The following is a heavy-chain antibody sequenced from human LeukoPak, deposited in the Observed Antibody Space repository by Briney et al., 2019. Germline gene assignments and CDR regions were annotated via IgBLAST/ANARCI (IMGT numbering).Heavy chain of an antibody. CDR3: ARSYDFWSGYDAFDI. V-gene: IGHV4-59*01. Sequence: SETLSLTCTVSGCSISSYYWIWIRQPPGKGLEWIGYIYYSGSTNYNPSLKSRVTISVDTSKNQFSLKLSSVTAADTAVYYCARSYDFWSGYDAFDIWGQGTMVTVSS. CDR1: GCSISSYY. CDR2: IYYSGST. J-gene: IGHJ3*02. D-gene: IGHD3-3*01.